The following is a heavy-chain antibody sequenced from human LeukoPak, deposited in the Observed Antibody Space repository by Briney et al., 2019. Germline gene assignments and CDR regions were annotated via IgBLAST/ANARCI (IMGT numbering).Heavy chain of an antibody. CDR2: MSGSGDHI. V-gene: IGHV3-23*01. J-gene: IGHJ4*02. CDR3: AKVPGDHIGLGRSGY. CDR1: GLSFSSQA. Sequence: GGSLRLSCAASGLSFSSQAMTWVRQAPGKGLEWVSGMSGSGDHIYYADSVKGRFTISRDNSRDTLYLQMNRLRAEDTAIYYCAKVPGDHIGLGRSGYWGQGTLVTVSS. D-gene: IGHD3-10*01.